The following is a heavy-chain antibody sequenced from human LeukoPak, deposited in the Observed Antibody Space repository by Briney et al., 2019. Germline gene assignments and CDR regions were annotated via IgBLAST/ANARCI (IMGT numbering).Heavy chain of an antibody. J-gene: IGHJ4*02. CDR1: GFTFSSYG. Sequence: PGGSLRLSCAASGFTFSSYGMHWVRQAPGKGLEWVAVIWYDGSNKYYADSVKGRFTISRDNSKNTVYLQMNSLRAEDTAVYYCAKGWSPFWGQGTLVTVSS. D-gene: IGHD2-15*01. V-gene: IGHV3-33*06. CDR3: AKGWSPF. CDR2: IWYDGSNK.